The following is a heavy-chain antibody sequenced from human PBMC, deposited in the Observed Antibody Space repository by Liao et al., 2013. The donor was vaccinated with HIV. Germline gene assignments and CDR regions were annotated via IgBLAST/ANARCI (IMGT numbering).Heavy chain of an antibody. V-gene: IGHV4-38-2*02. CDR3: AARVTISGVAIPHALDV. Sequence: QVQLQESGPRLVKPSETLSLTCTVSGYSITSLYSWGWVRQAPGRGLEWIGSLYQSGSTYFNPSLKSRVTLSVDVSKNQFSLKLTSVTDADTAVYYCAARVTISGVAIPHALDVWGQGTMVAVSS. J-gene: IGHJ3*01. CDR2: LYQSGST. D-gene: IGHD3-3*01. CDR1: GYSITSLYS.